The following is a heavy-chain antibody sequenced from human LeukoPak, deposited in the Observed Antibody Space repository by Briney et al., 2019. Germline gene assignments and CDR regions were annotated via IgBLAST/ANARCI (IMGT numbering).Heavy chain of an antibody. D-gene: IGHD6-6*01. CDR1: LVIHRYYP. Sequence: PGGSLSLSCVSTLVIHRYYPMQGVRQAPAQGLEWVSSITYSGDAYYADSVKGRFTISSDNSQNPLYIRMNTLRAEDTSLYYCARDASLKYFDFWGQGTLVTVSS. CDR2: ITYSGDA. V-gene: IGHV3-23*01. CDR3: ARDASLKYFDF. J-gene: IGHJ4*02.